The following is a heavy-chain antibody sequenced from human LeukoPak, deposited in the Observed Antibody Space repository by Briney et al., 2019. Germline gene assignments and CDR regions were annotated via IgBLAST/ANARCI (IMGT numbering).Heavy chain of an antibody. D-gene: IGHD6-13*01. Sequence: GGSLRLSCAASGFTFSSYAMSWVRQAPGKGLEWVSAISGSGGSTYYADSVKGRFTISRDNSKNTLYLQMNSLRAEDTAVYYCAKAAAAGTRYYYYYMDVWGKGTTVTVSS. J-gene: IGHJ6*03. CDR2: ISGSGGST. CDR1: GFTFSSYA. CDR3: AKAAAAGTRYYYYYMDV. V-gene: IGHV3-23*01.